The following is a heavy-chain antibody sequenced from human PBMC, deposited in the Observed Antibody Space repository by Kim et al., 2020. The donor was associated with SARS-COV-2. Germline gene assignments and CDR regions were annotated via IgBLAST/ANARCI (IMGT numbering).Heavy chain of an antibody. J-gene: IGHJ4*02. CDR1: GGTFSSYA. CDR3: AGGYSYGPGRSFDY. V-gene: IGHV1-69*13. D-gene: IGHD5-18*01. CDR2: IIPIFGTA. Sequence: SVKVSCKASGGTFSSYAISWVRQAPGQGLEWMGGIIPIFGTANYAQKFQGRVTITADESTSTAYMELSSLRSEDTAVYYCAGGYSYGPGRSFDYWGQGTLVTVSS.